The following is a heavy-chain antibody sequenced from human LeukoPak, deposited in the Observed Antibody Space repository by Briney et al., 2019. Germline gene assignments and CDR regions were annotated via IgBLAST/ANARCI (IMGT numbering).Heavy chain of an antibody. J-gene: IGHJ4*02. CDR1: GFTFSNYR. CDR2: IDGTSTNI. CDR3: ARDDPSMIAALHY. V-gene: IGHV3-21*01. Sequence: GGSLKLSCAASGFTFSNYRMNWVRQAPGKGLEWVSSIDGTSTNIYYADSVKGRFTISRGNAKNSVYLQMNSLRAEDTAVYYCARDDPSMIAALHYWGQGTLVTVSS. D-gene: IGHD6-6*01.